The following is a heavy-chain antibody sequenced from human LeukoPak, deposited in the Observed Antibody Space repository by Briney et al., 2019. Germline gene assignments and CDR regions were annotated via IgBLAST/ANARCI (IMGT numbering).Heavy chain of an antibody. Sequence: SETLSLTCAVYGGSFSGYYWSWIRQPPGKGLEWIGEINHSGSTNYNPSLKSRVTITVDASKNQFSLKLSSVTAADTAVYYCARDYSGSLDYWGQGTLVTVSS. D-gene: IGHD3-10*01. V-gene: IGHV4-34*01. CDR1: GGSFSGYY. J-gene: IGHJ4*02. CDR3: ARDYSGSLDY. CDR2: INHSGST.